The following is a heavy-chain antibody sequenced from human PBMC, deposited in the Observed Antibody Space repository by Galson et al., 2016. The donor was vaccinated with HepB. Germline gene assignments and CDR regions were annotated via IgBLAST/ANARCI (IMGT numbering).Heavy chain of an antibody. CDR1: GDSISSDIYY. J-gene: IGHJ5*02. Sequence: SETLSLTCTVSGDSISSDIYYWGWIRRPPGRGLEWIGSLFYNGKAHHNPSLRGRVTISVDTAKNLFSLNLRSVTAADTALYYCAGHHYGDYTNFFDPWGQGTLVTVSS. CDR2: LFYNGKA. V-gene: IGHV4-39*01. D-gene: IGHD4-17*01. CDR3: AGHHYGDYTNFFDP.